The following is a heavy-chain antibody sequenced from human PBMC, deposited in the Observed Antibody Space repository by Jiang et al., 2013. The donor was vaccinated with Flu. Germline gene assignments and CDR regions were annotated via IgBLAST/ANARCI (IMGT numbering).Heavy chain of an antibody. CDR1: GGSISSYY. CDR3: ARVGTSSSWYPPFDY. J-gene: IGHJ4*02. D-gene: IGHD6-13*01. CDR2: IYYSGST. V-gene: IGHV4-59*01. Sequence: GSGLVKPSETLSLTCTVSGGSISSYYWSWIRQPPGKGLEWIGYIYYSGSTNYNPSLKSRVTISVDTSKNQFSLKLSSVTAADTAVYYCARVGTSSSWYPPFDYWGQGTLVTVSS.